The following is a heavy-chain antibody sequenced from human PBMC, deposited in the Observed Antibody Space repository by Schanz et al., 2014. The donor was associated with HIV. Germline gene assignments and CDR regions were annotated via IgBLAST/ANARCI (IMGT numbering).Heavy chain of an antibody. D-gene: IGHD3-3*01. CDR1: GFTFSSYS. J-gene: IGHJ5*02. V-gene: IGHV3-21*01. CDR3: ARAYYDFWSAGVNWFDP. Sequence: EVQLVESGGGLVKPGGSLRLSCAASGFTFSSYSMNWVRQAPGKGLEWVSSISSRSSYIYYGDSVKGRFTISRDNAKNSLYLQMNSLRAEDTAVYYCARAYYDFWSAGVNWFDPWGQGSLVTVSS. CDR2: ISSRSSYI.